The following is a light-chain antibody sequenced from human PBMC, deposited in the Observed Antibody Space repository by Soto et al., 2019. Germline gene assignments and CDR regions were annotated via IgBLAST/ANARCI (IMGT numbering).Light chain of an antibody. J-gene: IGKJ3*01. CDR3: QHYASSPPGFT. V-gene: IGKV3-20*01. CDR1: QRVSSTY. CDR2: GAS. Sequence: EMVLTQSPGTLSLFPGERATLSCRASQRVSSTYFAWYRQKPGQPPRLLIYGASKRATGVPDRVSGSGSGTDFTLTINRLEPEDFAVYYCQHYASSPPGFTFGPGTTVDIK.